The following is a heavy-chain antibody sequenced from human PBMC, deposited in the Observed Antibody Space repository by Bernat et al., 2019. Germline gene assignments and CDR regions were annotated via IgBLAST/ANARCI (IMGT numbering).Heavy chain of an antibody. J-gene: IGHJ4*02. CDR1: GFTFSSYA. Sequence: QVQLVEPGGGVVQPGRSLRLSCAASGFTFSSYAMHWVRQAPGKGLEWVAVISYDGSNKYYADSVKGRFTISRDNSKNTLYLQMNSLRAEDTAVYYCARDSSSAGIDYWGQGTLVTVSS. CDR3: ARDSSSAGIDY. D-gene: IGHD6-6*01. CDR2: ISYDGSNK. V-gene: IGHV3-30-3*01.